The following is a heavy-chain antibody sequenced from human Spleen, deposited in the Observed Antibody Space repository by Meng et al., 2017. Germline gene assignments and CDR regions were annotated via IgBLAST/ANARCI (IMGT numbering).Heavy chain of an antibody. D-gene: IGHD3-3*01. CDR3: TSDLQAFGVMISGNY. CDR1: EYTSTDYY. Sequence: LQSGPGRKAPWRSLTVSCKASEYTSTDYYMLGVHTAPGQGLEWMGRINPNSGGTNYAQKFQGRVTMTSDTSITTAYMELSSLNFDDTAVYYCTSDLQAFGVMISGNYWGQGTLVTVSS. V-gene: IGHV1-2*06. CDR2: INPNSGGT. J-gene: IGHJ4*02.